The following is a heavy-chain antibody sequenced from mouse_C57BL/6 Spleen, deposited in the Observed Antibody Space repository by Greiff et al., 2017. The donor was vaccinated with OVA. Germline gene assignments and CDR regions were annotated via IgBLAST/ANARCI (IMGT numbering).Heavy chain of an antibody. J-gene: IGHJ3*01. V-gene: IGHV5-9-1*02. Sequence: EVQGVESGEGLVKPGGSLKLSCAASGFTFSSYAMSWVRQTPEKRLEWVAYISSGGDYIYYADTVKGRFTISRDNARNTLYLQMSSLKSEDTAMYYCTRGRGSSPPFAYWGQGTLVTVSA. D-gene: IGHD1-1*01. CDR2: ISSGGDYI. CDR3: TRGRGSSPPFAY. CDR1: GFTFSSYA.